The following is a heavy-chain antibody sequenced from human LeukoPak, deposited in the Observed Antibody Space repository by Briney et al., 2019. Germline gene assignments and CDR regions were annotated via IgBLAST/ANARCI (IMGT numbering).Heavy chain of an antibody. Sequence: PGGSLRLSCAASGFTFTSYAMSWVRQAPGKGLEWVSVISGSGGSTYYADSVKGRFTISRDNAKNTLYLQMNSLRAEDTAVYYCARSNHGCHDYWGQGTLVTVSS. J-gene: IGHJ4*02. V-gene: IGHV3-23*01. CDR3: ARSNHGCHDY. CDR2: ISGSGGST. CDR1: GFTFTSYA. D-gene: IGHD4-11*01.